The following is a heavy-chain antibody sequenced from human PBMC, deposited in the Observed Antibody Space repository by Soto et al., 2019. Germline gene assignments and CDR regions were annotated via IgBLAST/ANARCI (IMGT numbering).Heavy chain of an antibody. CDR1: GYTFTSYG. V-gene: IGHV1-18*01. Sequence: QVQLVQSGAEVKKPGASVKVSCKASGYTFTSYGISWVRQAPGQGLEWMGWISAYNGNTNYAQKLQGRVTMNKDTSTITAYMELRSLSSDDTAVYYCARAVVAGFWRGYGDYWGQGTLVTLSS. CDR3: ARAVVAGFWRGYGDY. J-gene: IGHJ4*02. D-gene: IGHD3-3*01. CDR2: ISAYNGNT.